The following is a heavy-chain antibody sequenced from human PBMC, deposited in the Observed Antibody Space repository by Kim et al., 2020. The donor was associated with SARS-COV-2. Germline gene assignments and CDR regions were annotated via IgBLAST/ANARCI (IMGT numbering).Heavy chain of an antibody. CDR3: AKEGYGSGKEDV. V-gene: IGHV3-23*01. D-gene: IGHD3-10*01. J-gene: IGHJ6*02. CDR2: ISGGAGST. CDR1: GFTFYSYE. Sequence: GGSLRLSCAASGFTFYSYEMSWVRQAPGKGLEWVSAISGGAGSTYYADSVRGRFIISRDNSKNTVFLEMNSLRAEDTAIYYCAKEGYGSGKEDVWGQGTTVTVSS.